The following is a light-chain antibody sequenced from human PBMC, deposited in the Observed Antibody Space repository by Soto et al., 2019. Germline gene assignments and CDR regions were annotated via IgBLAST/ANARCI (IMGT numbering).Light chain of an antibody. Sequence: DIQMTPSPSTLPASVGDRVTITCRASQSISSLLAWYQQKPGKAPKLLVYKASSLQSGVPSRFSGSGSGTDFTLTISSLQPEDFATYYCLQDYNYPRTFGQGTKVDIK. CDR2: KAS. CDR3: LQDYNYPRT. CDR1: QSISSL. V-gene: IGKV1-5*03. J-gene: IGKJ1*01.